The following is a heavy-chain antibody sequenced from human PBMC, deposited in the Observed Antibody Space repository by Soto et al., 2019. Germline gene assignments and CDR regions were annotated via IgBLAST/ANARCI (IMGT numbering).Heavy chain of an antibody. Sequence: QVQLVESGGGVVQPGRSLRLSCAASGFTFSSYAMHWVRQAPGKGLEWVAVISYEGSNKYYADSVKGRFTISRDNSKNPLYLQMKSLRAEDTAVYYCARDQDISGWYLGAFDIWGQVTMVTVSS. CDR1: GFTFSSYA. J-gene: IGHJ3*02. CDR2: ISYEGSNK. D-gene: IGHD6-19*01. V-gene: IGHV3-30-3*01. CDR3: ARDQDISGWYLGAFDI.